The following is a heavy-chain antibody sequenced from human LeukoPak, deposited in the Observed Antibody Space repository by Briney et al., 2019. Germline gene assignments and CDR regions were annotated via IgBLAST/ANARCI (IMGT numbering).Heavy chain of an antibody. J-gene: IGHJ4*02. V-gene: IGHV3-21*01. Sequence: GGSLRLSCAASGFTFSSYSMNWVRQAPGKGLEWVSSISSSSSYIYYADSVKGRFTISRDNAKNSLYLQMNSLRAEDTAVYYCARVKGFQLLVSGFDYWGQGTLVTVS. CDR2: ISSSSSYI. D-gene: IGHD2-2*01. CDR3: ARVKGFQLLVSGFDY. CDR1: GFTFSSYS.